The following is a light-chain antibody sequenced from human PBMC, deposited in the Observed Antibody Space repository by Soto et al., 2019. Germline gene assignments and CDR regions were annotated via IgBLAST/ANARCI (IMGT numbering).Light chain of an antibody. CDR2: GNS. CDR1: SSNIGAGYD. J-gene: IGLJ1*01. CDR3: QSYDSSLSGSAYV. Sequence: QSVLTQPPSVSGAPGQRVTISCTGSSSNIGAGYDVHWYQQLPGTAPKLLIYGNSNRPSGVPDRFSGSKSGTSASLAITGLQAEDEADYYCQSYDSSLSGSAYVLGTGTKV. V-gene: IGLV1-40*01.